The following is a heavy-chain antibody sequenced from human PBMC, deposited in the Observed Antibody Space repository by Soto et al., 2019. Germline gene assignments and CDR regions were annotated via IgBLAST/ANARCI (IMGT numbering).Heavy chain of an antibody. CDR1: GFTFSSYA. D-gene: IGHD3-22*01. J-gene: IGHJ4*02. CDR3: ARDYYKYYDSSGYYRSPAY. V-gene: IGHV3-30-3*01. Sequence: PGGPLRLSCAASGFTFSSYAMHWVRQAPGKGLEGVALISYDGSDKDYADSVKGRFTISRDNSRNTLFLQMNSLRAEDTAVYYCARDYYKYYDSSGYYRSPAYWGQGTLVTVSS. CDR2: ISYDGSDK.